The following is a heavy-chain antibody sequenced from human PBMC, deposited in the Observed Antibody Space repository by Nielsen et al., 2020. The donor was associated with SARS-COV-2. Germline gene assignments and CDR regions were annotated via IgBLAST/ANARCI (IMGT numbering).Heavy chain of an antibody. CDR3: AREPGGYLDY. CDR1: GFTVSSNY. J-gene: IGHJ4*02. Sequence: GESLKISCAASGFTVSSNYMSWVRQAPGKGLEWVSVIYSGGSTYYADSVKGRFTISRDNSKNTLYLQMNSLRAEDTAVYYCAREPGGYLDYWGQGTPVTVSS. V-gene: IGHV3-53*01. CDR2: IYSGGST. D-gene: IGHD2-8*02.